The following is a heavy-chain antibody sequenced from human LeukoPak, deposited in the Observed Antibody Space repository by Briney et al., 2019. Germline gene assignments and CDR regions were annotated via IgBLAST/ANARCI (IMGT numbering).Heavy chain of an antibody. J-gene: IGHJ4*02. D-gene: IGHD6-6*01. CDR3: ARVYSSSFEGYFDY. Sequence: PSETLSLTCTVSGGSISSYYWSWIRQPAGKGLEWIGRIYTSGSTNYNPSLKSRVTMSVDTSKNQFSLKLSSVTAADTAVYYCARVYSSSFEGYFDYWGQGTLVTVSS. CDR1: GGSISSYY. V-gene: IGHV4-4*07. CDR2: IYTSGST.